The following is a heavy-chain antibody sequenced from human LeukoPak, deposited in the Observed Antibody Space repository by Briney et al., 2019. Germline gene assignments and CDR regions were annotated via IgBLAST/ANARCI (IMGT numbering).Heavy chain of an antibody. CDR1: GYTFTSYA. V-gene: IGHV7-4-1*02. D-gene: IGHD3-10*01. Sequence: GASVKVSCKASGYTFTSYAMNWVRQAPGQGLEWMGWINTNTGNPTYAQGFTGRFVFSLDTSVSTAYLQISSLKAEDTAVYYCARDYGSSLWFGELLGTPDRPFDYWGQGTLVTVSS. CDR2: INTNTGNP. CDR3: ARDYGSSLWFGELLGTPDRPFDY. J-gene: IGHJ4*02.